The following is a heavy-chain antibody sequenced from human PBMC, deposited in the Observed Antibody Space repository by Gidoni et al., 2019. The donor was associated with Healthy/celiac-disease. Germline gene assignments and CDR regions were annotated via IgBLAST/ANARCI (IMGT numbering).Heavy chain of an antibody. V-gene: IGHV3-30*18. CDR2: ISYDGSNK. CDR1: GFTFSSYG. D-gene: IGHD5-18*01. Sequence: QVQLVESGGGVVQPGRSLRLSCAASGFTFSSYGMHWVRQAPGKGLEWVAVISYDGSNKYYADSVKGRFTISRDNSKNTLYLQMNSLRAEDTAVYYCAKETELWLNYYYYYGMDVWGQGTTVTVSS. J-gene: IGHJ6*02. CDR3: AKETELWLNYYYYYGMDV.